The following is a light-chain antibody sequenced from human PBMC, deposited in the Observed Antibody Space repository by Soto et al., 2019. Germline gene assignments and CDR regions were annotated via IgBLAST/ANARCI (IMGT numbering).Light chain of an antibody. CDR2: DNS. V-gene: IGLV1-40*01. CDR3: QSYDSSLSGAV. J-gene: IGLJ7*01. Sequence: QSVLTQPPSVSGAPGQRVTISCTGSSSNIGAGYDVHWYQQLPGTAPKLLIYDNSNRPSGVPDRFSGSKSGTSASLAITGLQAEDEADYYCQSYDSSLSGAVFGGGIQLTVL. CDR1: SSNIGAGYD.